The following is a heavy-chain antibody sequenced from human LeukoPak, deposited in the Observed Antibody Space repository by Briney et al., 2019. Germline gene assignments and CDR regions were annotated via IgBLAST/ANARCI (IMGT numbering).Heavy chain of an antibody. D-gene: IGHD3-10*01. V-gene: IGHV3-74*03. CDR2: IDERGTDS. J-gene: IGHJ4*02. Sequence: GGSLRLSCTASGFTFSAHWIHWVRQPPGMGLVWVSRIDERGTDSMYAESVKGRFTISRDNAKNTVYLQMNSLRAEDTAVYYCAKDFGGAGSYHCPFDYWGQGTLVTVSS. CDR3: AKDFGGAGSYHCPFDY. CDR1: GFTFSAHW.